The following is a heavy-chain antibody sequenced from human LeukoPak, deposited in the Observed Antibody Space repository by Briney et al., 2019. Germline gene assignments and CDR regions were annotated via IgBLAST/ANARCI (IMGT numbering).Heavy chain of an antibody. Sequence: GGSLRLSCAASGFTFSSYAMSWVRQAPGKGLEWVSAISGSGGSTYYADSVKGRFTISRDNSKNTVYLQMNSLRAEDTAVYYCAKGIEYSSPGAMDVWGKGTTVTVSS. CDR1: GFTFSSYA. CDR2: ISGSGGST. CDR3: AKGIEYSSPGAMDV. J-gene: IGHJ6*03. D-gene: IGHD6-6*01. V-gene: IGHV3-23*01.